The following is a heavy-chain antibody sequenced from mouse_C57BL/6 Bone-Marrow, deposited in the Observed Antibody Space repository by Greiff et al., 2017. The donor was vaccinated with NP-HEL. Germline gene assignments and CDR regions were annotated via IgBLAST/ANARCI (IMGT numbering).Heavy chain of an antibody. D-gene: IGHD1-1*01. CDR3: TRYYGSSYGAY. Sequence: EVQLVESGAELVRPGASVKLSCTASGFNIKDDYMHWVKQRPEQGLEWIGWIDPENGDTEYASKFQGKATITADTSSNTAYLQLSSLTSEDTAVDYCTRYYGSSYGAYWGQGTLVTVSA. J-gene: IGHJ3*01. CDR2: IDPENGDT. V-gene: IGHV14-4*01. CDR1: GFNIKDDY.